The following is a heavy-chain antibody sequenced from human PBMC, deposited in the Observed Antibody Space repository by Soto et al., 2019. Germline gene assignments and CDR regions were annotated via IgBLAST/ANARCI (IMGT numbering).Heavy chain of an antibody. V-gene: IGHV3-30*03. Sequence: LGGSLRLSCAASGFSFSSYGMHWVRQAPGKGLEWVAVISYDGSMQYYVDSVKGRFTISRDDSKNTLFLQMNSLRGEDTAVYYCARDPRRCTGGSCSFYLYHYGMDVWGQGTTVTVSS. CDR3: ARDPRRCTGGSCSFYLYHYGMDV. D-gene: IGHD2-15*01. CDR1: GFSFSSYG. J-gene: IGHJ6*02. CDR2: ISYDGSMQ.